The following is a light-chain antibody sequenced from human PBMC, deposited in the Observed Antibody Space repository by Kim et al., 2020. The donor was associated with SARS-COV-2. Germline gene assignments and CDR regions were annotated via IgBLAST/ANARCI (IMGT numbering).Light chain of an antibody. CDR2: NNN. CDR3: ESWDDSLNGPV. J-gene: IGLJ3*02. CDR1: NSNIGSHT. Sequence: ELTQPPSASGTPGHRVTISCSGSNSNIGSHTVNWYQQLTGTAPKLLIYNNNQRPSGVPDRFSGSKSGTSASLAISGLQSENEADYYCESWDDSLNGPVFGGGTQLTVL. V-gene: IGLV1-44*01.